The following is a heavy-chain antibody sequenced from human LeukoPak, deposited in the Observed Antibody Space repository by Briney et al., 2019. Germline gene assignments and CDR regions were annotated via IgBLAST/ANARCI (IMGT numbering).Heavy chain of an antibody. CDR2: ININTGNP. D-gene: IGHD2-2*01. J-gene: IGHJ4*02. CDR1: GYTLTNYA. V-gene: IGHV7-4-1*02. CDR3: ARVQGYCSTTSCYPHY. Sequence: ASVKVSCKASGYTLTNYALNWVRQAPGQGLEWMGWININTGNPTYAQGFTGRFVFSLDTSVNTAYLQISSLKAEDTAIYYCARVQGYCSTTSCYPHYWGQGTLVTVSS.